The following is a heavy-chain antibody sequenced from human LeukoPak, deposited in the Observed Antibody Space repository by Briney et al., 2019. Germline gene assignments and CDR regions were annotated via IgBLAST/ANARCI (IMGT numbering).Heavy chain of an antibody. D-gene: IGHD7-27*01. CDR2: INPNSGGT. CDR3: ARVSSHLGHYGMDV. V-gene: IGHV1-2*04. Sequence: GASVKVSCKASGYTFSDYYIHWVRQAPGRGLEWMGWINPNSGGTSYAQKFQGWLTMTRDTSISTAYMELRRLKSDDTAVYFCARVSSHLGHYGMDVWGQGTRVTVSS. J-gene: IGHJ6*02. CDR1: GYTFSDYY.